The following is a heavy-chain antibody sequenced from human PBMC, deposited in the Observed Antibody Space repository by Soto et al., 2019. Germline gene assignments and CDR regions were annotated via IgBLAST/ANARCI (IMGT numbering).Heavy chain of an antibody. V-gene: IGHV1-18*04. CDR3: ARGDTPNDYTNNCFDP. D-gene: IGHD4-4*01. Sequence: ASVKVSCKASGYTFTSYGISWVRQAPGQGLEWMGWISAYNGNTNYAQKLQGRVTMTTDTSTSTAYMELRSLRSDDTAVYYCARGDTPNDYTNNCFDPWGQGTLVTVSS. J-gene: IGHJ5*02. CDR2: ISAYNGNT. CDR1: GYTFTSYG.